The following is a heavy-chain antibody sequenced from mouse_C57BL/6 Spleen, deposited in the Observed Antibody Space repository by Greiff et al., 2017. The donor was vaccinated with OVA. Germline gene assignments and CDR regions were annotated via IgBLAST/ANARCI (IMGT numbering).Heavy chain of an antibody. J-gene: IGHJ3*01. D-gene: IGHD3-2*02. V-gene: IGHV5-15*01. Sequence: EVKLVESGGGLVQPGGSLKLSCAASGFTFRDYGMAWVRQAPRKGPEWVAFISNLAYSIYYADTVTGRFTISRENAKNTLYLEMSSLRSEDTAMYYCARRDSSAWFAYWGQGTLVTVSA. CDR3: ARRDSSAWFAY. CDR2: ISNLAYSI. CDR1: GFTFRDYG.